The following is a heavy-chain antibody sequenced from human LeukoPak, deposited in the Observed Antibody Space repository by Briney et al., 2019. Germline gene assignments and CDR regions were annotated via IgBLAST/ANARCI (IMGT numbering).Heavy chain of an antibody. V-gene: IGHV1-69*05. Sequence: ASVKVSCKASGGTFSSYAISWVRQAPGQGLEWMGGIIPIFGTANYAQKFQGRVTITTDESTSTAYMELSSLRSEDTAVYYCARTYFGVAPFNYYFDYWGQGTLVTVSS. CDR3: ARTYFGVAPFNYYFDY. CDR2: IIPIFGTA. J-gene: IGHJ4*02. CDR1: GGTFSSYA. D-gene: IGHD3-3*01.